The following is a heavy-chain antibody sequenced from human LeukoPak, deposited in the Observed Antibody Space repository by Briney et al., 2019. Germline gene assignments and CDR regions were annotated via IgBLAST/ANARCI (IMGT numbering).Heavy chain of an antibody. Sequence: ASVTVSCKSSGYTFTGYNMRWVRHGPGQGLEWMGWINPNSGATNCAKNYQGRVTMTRDTSISTAYMELSRLRSDDTAVYYCARDADSSGWYWILWFDPWGQGTLVTVSS. J-gene: IGHJ5*02. CDR1: GYTFTGYN. V-gene: IGHV1-2*02. D-gene: IGHD6-19*01. CDR2: INPNSGAT. CDR3: ARDADSSGWYWILWFDP.